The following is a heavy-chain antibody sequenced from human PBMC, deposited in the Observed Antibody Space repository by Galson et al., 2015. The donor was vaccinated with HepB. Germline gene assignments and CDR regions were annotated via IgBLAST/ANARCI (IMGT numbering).Heavy chain of an antibody. CDR3: ARDDSPGAGSQLWLPGYHCYGMDV. V-gene: IGHV3-33*01. D-gene: IGHD5-18*01. CDR2: IWYDGSNK. CDR1: GFTYSTYG. Sequence: SLRLSCAASGFTYSTYGMHWVRQAPGKGLEWVAVIWYDGSNKYYVDAVKGRFTISRDNSKNTLYLQMNSLRAEDTAVYYCARDDSPGAGSQLWLPGYHCYGMDVWGQGTTVTVSS. J-gene: IGHJ6*02.